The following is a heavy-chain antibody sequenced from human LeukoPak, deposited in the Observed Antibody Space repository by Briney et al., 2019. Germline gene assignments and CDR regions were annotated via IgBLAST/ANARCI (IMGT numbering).Heavy chain of an antibody. V-gene: IGHV3-23*01. CDR3: AKDYSKTSYYGSGTYYRPNWFDP. CDR1: GFTFSSNA. CDR2: ISGSGGST. D-gene: IGHD3-10*01. J-gene: IGHJ5*02. Sequence: PGGSLRLSCAASGFTFSSNAMSWVRQAPGKGLEWVSAISGSGGSTYYADSVKGRFTISRDNSKNTLYLQMNSLRAEDTAMYYCAKDYSKTSYYGSGTYYRPNWFDPWGQGTLVTVSS.